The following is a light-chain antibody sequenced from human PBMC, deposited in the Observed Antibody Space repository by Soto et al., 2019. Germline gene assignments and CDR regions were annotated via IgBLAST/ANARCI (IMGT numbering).Light chain of an antibody. CDR3: SSYTSSSTLVYV. V-gene: IGLV2-14*01. CDR1: SSDVGGYNY. CDR2: EVS. J-gene: IGLJ1*01. Sequence: QSALTQPASVSGSPGQSITISCTGTSSDVGGYNYVSWYQQHPGKAPKLMIYEVSNRPSGVSHRFSGSKSGNTASLTISGLQAEDEADYYCSSYTSSSTLVYVFGTGTQLTVL.